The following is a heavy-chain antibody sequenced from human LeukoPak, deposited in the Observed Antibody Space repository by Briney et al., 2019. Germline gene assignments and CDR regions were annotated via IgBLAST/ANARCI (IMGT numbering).Heavy chain of an antibody. V-gene: IGHV3-74*01. CDR3: ARVAYDILTGPLFDY. Sequence: PGGSLRPSCAASGFTFSSYWMHWVRQAPGKGLVWVSRINSDGSSTGYADSVKGRFTISRDNAKNTLYLQMNSLRAEDTAVYYCARVAYDILTGPLFDYWGQGTLVAVSS. J-gene: IGHJ4*02. CDR2: INSDGSST. CDR1: GFTFSSYW. D-gene: IGHD3-9*01.